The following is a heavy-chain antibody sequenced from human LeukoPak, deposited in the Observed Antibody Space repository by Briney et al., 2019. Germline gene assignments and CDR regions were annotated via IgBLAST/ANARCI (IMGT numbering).Heavy chain of an antibody. V-gene: IGHV3-74*01. D-gene: IGHD2-21*01. CDR2: IDTDGTTT. Sequence: GGSLRLSCTTSEFTFSNYWMHWVRQVPGKVLVWVSRIDTDGTTTDYADSVKRRFTISTDNAKTTLYPQMNRLRADDTAVYYCARGEAGNCGGDCHVRHWGQETLVTVSS. J-gene: IGHJ4*02. CDR3: ARGEAGNCGGDCHVRH. CDR1: EFTFSNYW.